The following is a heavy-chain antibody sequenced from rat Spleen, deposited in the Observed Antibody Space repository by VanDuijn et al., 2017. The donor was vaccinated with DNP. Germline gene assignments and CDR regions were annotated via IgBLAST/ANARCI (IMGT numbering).Heavy chain of an antibody. CDR1: GFTFSDYG. D-gene: IGHD1-2*01. J-gene: IGHJ4*01. Sequence: EVQLVESGGGLVQPGRSVKLSCVVSGFTFSDYGMAWVLQAPTKGLEWVASIGPNGNFVYYRDSVKGRFTISRDNAKNTQYLQMDSLRSEDTATYYCARGRLYPHYAMDAWGQGTSVTVSS. V-gene: IGHV5S13*01. CDR3: ARGRLYPHYAMDA. CDR2: IGPNGNFV.